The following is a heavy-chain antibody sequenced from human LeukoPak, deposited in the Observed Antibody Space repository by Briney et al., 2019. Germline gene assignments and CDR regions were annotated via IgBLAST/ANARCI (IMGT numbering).Heavy chain of an antibody. J-gene: IGHJ6*02. CDR3: ARTSSNSWSYGMDV. CDR1: DGSISSYY. CDR2: IYPSGST. V-gene: IGHV4-4*07. D-gene: IGHD6-13*01. Sequence: SETLSLTCTVSDGSISSYYWSWIRQAAGKGLEWIGRIYPSGSTNYNPSLKSRVTMSVDTSKNQFSLKLSSVTAADTAVYYCARTSSNSWSYGMDVWGQGTTVTVSS.